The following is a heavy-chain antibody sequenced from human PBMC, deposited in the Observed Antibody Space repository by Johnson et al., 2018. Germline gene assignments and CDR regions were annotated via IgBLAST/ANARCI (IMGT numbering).Heavy chain of an antibody. CDR3: GTDPGATIFGGGDYYYGMDV. CDR1: GFTFRNHG. CDR2: VSYDGSNK. V-gene: IGHV3-30*03. Sequence: QVQLVESGGDVVQPGRSLRLSCAASGFTFRNHGMHWVRQAPGKGLEWVAVVSYDGSNKYYADSVKGRFIISRDNSKNTLYLQMNSLRAEDTAVYCCGTDPGATIFGGGDYYYGMDVWGLGTTVTVSS. J-gene: IGHJ6*02. D-gene: IGHD3-3*01.